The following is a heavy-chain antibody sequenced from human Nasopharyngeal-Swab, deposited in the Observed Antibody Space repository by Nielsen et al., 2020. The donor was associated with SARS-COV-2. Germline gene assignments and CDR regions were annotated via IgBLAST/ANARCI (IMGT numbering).Heavy chain of an antibody. V-gene: IGHV3-21*01. J-gene: IGHJ4*02. CDR2: ISSDSGAK. D-gene: IGHD3-22*01. CDR3: LRGDRRDY. Sequence: GESLKISCAASGFTFDTYAMNWVRQAPGKGLEWLSSISSDSGAKYHADSVKGRFTISRDNAKNSLYLEMNSLRAEDTAVYYCLRGDRRDYWGPGTLVSVSS. CDR1: GFTFDTYA.